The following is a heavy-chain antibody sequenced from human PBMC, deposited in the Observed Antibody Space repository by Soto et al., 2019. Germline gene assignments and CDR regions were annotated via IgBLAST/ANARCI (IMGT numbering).Heavy chain of an antibody. CDR1: GFTFSNYA. CDR3: AKDRLAGGFDY. J-gene: IGHJ4*02. Sequence: GSLRLSCAASGFTFSNYAMSWVRQAPGKGLEWVSLVSATAGTTYYTDSVKGRFTISRDNSRNTVYLQLNSPRADDTAVYYSAKDRLAGGFDYWGQGTLVTVSS. CDR2: VSATAGTT. D-gene: IGHD3-16*01. V-gene: IGHV3-23*01.